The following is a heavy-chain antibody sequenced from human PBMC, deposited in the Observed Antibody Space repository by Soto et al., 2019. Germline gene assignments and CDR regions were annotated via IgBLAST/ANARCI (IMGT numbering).Heavy chain of an antibody. CDR1: GFTFRGYW. V-gene: IGHV3-74*01. Sequence: EVRLVESGGGLVQPGGSLRLSCAASGFTFRGYWMHWVRQVPGQGLGWVSRISRDGSSTSYVDSVKGRFTTSRDNENNTLYLQMNSLRAEDTAVYFCARDDELERLNWGQGALVTVSS. CDR2: ISRDGSST. D-gene: IGHD1-1*01. CDR3: ARDDELERLN. J-gene: IGHJ4*02.